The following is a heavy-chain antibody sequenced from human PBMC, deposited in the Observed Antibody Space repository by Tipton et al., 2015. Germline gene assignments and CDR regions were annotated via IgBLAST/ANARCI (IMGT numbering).Heavy chain of an antibody. D-gene: IGHD2-2*01. V-gene: IGHV4-61*01. CDR1: GGSVSSGSHY. J-gene: IGHJ4*02. CDR3: ARAQDRRSRYFDY. Sequence: TLSLTCTVSGGSVSSGSHYWNWIRQSPGKGLVWIGYVFFSGSTNYNPSLKSRVTMSMDASKNQFSLKLNSVTAADTAVYYCARAQDRRSRYFDYRGQGLLVTVSS. CDR2: VFFSGST.